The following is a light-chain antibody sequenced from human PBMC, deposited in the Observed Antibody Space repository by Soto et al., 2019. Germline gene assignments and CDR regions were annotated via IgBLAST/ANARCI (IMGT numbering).Light chain of an antibody. CDR3: QQYGSSPWT. CDR2: GAS. CDR1: QSVSSSY. J-gene: IGKJ1*01. Sequence: EIVLTQSPGTLSLSPGERDTLSCRASQSVSSSYLAWYQQKPGQAPRLLIYGASSRATGIPDRFSGSGSGTDFTLTISRLEPEDFAVYYCQQYGSSPWTFGQVTKVDI. V-gene: IGKV3-20*01.